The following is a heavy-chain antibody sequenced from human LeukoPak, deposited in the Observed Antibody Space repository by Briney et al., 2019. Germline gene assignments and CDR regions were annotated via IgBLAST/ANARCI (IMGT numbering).Heavy chain of an antibody. CDR2: TYYRSTWYN. D-gene: IGHD2-2*01. V-gene: IGHV6-1*01. J-gene: IGHJ6*02. CDR3: AREYQLPNGYYYYGMDV. CDR1: GDSVSSNSVT. Sequence: SQTLSLTCAISGDSVSSNSVTWNWIRQSPSRGLEWLGRTYYRSTWYNDYAVSVRGRITVNPDTSKNQFSLHLNSVTPEDTAVYYCAREYQLPNGYYYYGMDVWGQGTTVTVSS.